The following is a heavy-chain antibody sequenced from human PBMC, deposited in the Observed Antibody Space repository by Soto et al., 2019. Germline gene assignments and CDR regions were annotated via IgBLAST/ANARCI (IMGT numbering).Heavy chain of an antibody. D-gene: IGHD6-19*01. V-gene: IGHV3-23*01. CDR2: ISASGRST. J-gene: IGHJ4*02. CDR3: AKGGWLANSLEN. CDR1: GFSFSSYG. Sequence: EVQLLESGGGLAQPGGSLRLSCVASGFSFSSYGMTWVRQAPGKGLEWVSSISASGRSTYYADPVKGRFTLSRDSSRNTLHLQINSLRAEVTAVYYCAKGGWLANSLENWGQGILVTVSS.